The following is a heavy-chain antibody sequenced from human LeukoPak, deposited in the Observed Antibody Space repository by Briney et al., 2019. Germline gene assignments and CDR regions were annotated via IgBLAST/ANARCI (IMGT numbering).Heavy chain of an antibody. Sequence: SCAASGYTFTSYAMNWVRQAPGQGLEWMGWINTNTGNPTYAQGFTGRFVFSLDTSVSTAYLQISSLKAEDTAVYYCARSGDLDAFDIWGQGTMVTVSS. CDR1: GYTFTSYA. CDR3: ARSGDLDAFDI. CDR2: INTNTGNP. V-gene: IGHV7-4-1*02. J-gene: IGHJ3*02. D-gene: IGHD7-27*01.